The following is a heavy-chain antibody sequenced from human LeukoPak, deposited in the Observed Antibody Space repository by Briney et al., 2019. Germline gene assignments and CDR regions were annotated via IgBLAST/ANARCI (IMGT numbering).Heavy chain of an antibody. D-gene: IGHD3-16*01. Sequence: QPGGSLRLSCAASGFTFDDYTMHWVRQAPGKGLEWVSLISWDGGSTYYADSVKGRFTISRDNSKNSLYLQMNSLRTEDTALYYCAKDMGGYYYGMDVWGQGTTVTVSS. V-gene: IGHV3-43*01. J-gene: IGHJ6*02. CDR2: ISWDGGST. CDR1: GFTFDDYT. CDR3: AKDMGGYYYGMDV.